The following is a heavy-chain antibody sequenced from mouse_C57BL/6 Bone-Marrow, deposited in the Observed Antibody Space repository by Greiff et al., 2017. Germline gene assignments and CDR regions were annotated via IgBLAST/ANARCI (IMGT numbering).Heavy chain of an antibody. CDR2: ISSGSSTL. J-gene: IGHJ3*01. CDR3: ARLFAY. Sequence: EVQGVESGGGLVKPGGSLKLSCAASGFTFSDYGMHWVRQAPETGLEWVAYISSGSSTLYYADPVKGRFTISRDNAKNTLFLQMTSLRSEDTAMYYCARLFAYGGQGTLVTVSA. V-gene: IGHV5-17*01. CDR1: GFTFSDYG.